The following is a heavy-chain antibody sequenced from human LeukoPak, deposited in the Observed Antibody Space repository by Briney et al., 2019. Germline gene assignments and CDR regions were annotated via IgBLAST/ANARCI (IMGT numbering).Heavy chain of an antibody. CDR3: ARWIGGFDY. V-gene: IGHV3-7*01. Sequence: GGSLRLSCAASGFTFSSYAMSWVRQTPGKGLEWVANIKQDGSEKYYVDSVEGRFTISRDNTNNSLYLQMNSLRDEDTAIYYCARWIGGFDYWGQGALVTVSS. D-gene: IGHD3-10*01. CDR1: GFTFSSYA. CDR2: IKQDGSEK. J-gene: IGHJ4*02.